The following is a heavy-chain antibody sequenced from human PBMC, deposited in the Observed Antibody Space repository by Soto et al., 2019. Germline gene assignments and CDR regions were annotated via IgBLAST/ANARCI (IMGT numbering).Heavy chain of an antibody. V-gene: IGHV4-30-2*01. CDR1: GGSISSGGYS. CDR2: IYHSGST. J-gene: IGHJ4*02. D-gene: IGHD4-17*01. CDR3: ASTSVGLRYFDY. Sequence: SETLSLTCAVSGGSISSGGYSWSWIRQPPGKGLEWIGYIYHSGSTYYNPSLKSRVTISVDRSKNQFSLKLSSVTAADTAVYYCASTSVGLRYFDYWGQGTLVTAPQ.